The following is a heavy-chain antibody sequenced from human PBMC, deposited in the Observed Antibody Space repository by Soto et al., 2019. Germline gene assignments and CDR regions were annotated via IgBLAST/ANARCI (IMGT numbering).Heavy chain of an antibody. Sequence: ASVKVSCKASGYTFTGYYMHWVRQAPGQGLEWMGWINPNSGGTNYAQKFQGWVTMTRDTSISTAYMELSRLRSDDTAVYYCARGATPYDILIGYYPLYYCGMDVWGQATTVTVSS. J-gene: IGHJ6*02. CDR3: ARGATPYDILIGYYPLYYCGMDV. D-gene: IGHD3-9*01. CDR2: INPNSGGT. V-gene: IGHV1-2*04. CDR1: GYTFTGYY.